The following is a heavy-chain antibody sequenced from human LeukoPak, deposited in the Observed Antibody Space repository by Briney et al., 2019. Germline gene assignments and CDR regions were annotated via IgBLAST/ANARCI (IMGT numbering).Heavy chain of an antibody. CDR3: AREASYNAFDI. CDR2: IYYSGST. Sequence: SETLSLTCTVSSGSISSYYWSWIRQPPGKGLEWIGYIYYSGSTNYNPSLKSRVTISVDTSKNQFSLKLSSVTAADTAVYYCAREASYNAFDIWGQGTMVTVSS. J-gene: IGHJ3*02. V-gene: IGHV4-59*01. D-gene: IGHD2-2*02. CDR1: SGSISSYY.